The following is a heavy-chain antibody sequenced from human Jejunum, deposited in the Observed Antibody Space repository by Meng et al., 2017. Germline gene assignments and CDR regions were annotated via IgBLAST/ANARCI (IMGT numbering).Heavy chain of an antibody. CDR3: ARTPGSGWYWDY. J-gene: IGHJ4*02. CDR2: ISSSSTYI. V-gene: IGHV3-21*01. D-gene: IGHD6-19*01. CDR1: GFTFSGYS. Sequence: VQLGQLGGGLAKPGGSLGLSCAASGFTFSGYSMNWVRQAPGKGLEWVSFISSSSTYIYYADSVKGRFTISRDNAKNSLFLQMSSLRADDTAVYFCARTPGSGWYWDYWGQGMLVTVSS.